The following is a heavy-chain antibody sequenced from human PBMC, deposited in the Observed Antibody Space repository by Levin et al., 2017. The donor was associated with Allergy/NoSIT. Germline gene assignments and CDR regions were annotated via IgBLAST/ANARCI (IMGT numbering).Heavy chain of an antibody. V-gene: IGHV3-21*01. CDR3: AREGTYYYDSSGYGTFDY. Sequence: MNRVRQATGKGLECVSSISISSTYIYYADSMKGRFTISRDNAKNSLYLQMNSLRAEDTAVYYCAREGTYYYDSSGYGTFDYWGQGTLVTVSS. D-gene: IGHD3-22*01. J-gene: IGHJ4*02. CDR2: ISISSTYI.